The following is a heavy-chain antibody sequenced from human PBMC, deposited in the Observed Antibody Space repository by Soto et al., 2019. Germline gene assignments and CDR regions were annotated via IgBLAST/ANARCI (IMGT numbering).Heavy chain of an antibody. CDR3: AKISSGWYSFFDY. D-gene: IGHD6-19*01. CDR2: IYYSGST. CDR1: GGSISSSSYY. Sequence: SETLSLTCTVSGGSISSSSYYWGWIRQPPGKGLEWIGSIYYSGSTYYNPSLKSRVTISVDTSKNQFSLKLSSVTAADTAVYYCAKISSGWYSFFDYWGQGTLVTVSS. V-gene: IGHV4-39*01. J-gene: IGHJ4*02.